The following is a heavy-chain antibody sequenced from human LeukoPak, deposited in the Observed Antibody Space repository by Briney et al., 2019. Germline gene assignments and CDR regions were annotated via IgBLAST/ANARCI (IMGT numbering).Heavy chain of an antibody. D-gene: IGHD2-15*01. V-gene: IGHV3-13*01. CDR3: ARESTGTPFDY. CDR1: GFTFSSYD. J-gene: IGHJ4*02. CDR2: IGTAGDT. Sequence: GGSLRLSCAASGFTFSSYDMHWVRQATGRGLEWVSAIGTAGDTYYPGSVKGRFTISRENAKNSLYLQMNSLRAEDTAVYYCARESTGTPFDYWGQGTLVTVSS.